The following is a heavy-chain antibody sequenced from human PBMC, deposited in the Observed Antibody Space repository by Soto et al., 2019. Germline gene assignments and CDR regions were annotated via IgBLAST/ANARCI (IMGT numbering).Heavy chain of an antibody. CDR3: ARAWDVVVVAARSYYFDY. CDR1: GYTLTELS. D-gene: IGHD2-15*01. CDR2: FDPEDGET. J-gene: IGHJ4*02. Sequence: ASVKVSCKVSGYTLTELSMHWVRQAPGKGLEWMGGFDPEDGETIYAQKFQGRATMTEDTSTDTAYMELSSLRSEDTAVYYCARAWDVVVVAARSYYFDYWGQGTLVTVSS. V-gene: IGHV1-24*01.